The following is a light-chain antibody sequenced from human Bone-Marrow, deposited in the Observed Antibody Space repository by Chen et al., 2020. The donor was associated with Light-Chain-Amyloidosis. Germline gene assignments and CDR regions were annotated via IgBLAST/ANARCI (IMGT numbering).Light chain of an antibody. CDR1: SGSIAGNY. Sequence: FMLTQPRAVSESPGKTVTISCTRSSGSIAGNYVQWFQQPPGRSPTTVIFEDNLRPPGVPDRFSGSIDTSSNSASLSISGLKPEDEADYYCQSYDTSVRVFGGGTRLTVL. V-gene: IGLV6-57*01. CDR3: QSYDTSVRV. J-gene: IGLJ3*02. CDR2: EDN.